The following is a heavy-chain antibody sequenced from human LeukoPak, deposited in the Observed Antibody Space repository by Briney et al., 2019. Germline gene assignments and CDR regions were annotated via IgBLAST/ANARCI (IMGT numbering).Heavy chain of an antibody. V-gene: IGHV3-21*04. D-gene: IGHD6-13*01. CDR1: GFTFSSYS. CDR2: ISSSSSYI. CDR3: ANNRYSSRWRGAFDV. J-gene: IGHJ3*01. Sequence: PGGSLRLSCAASGFTFSSYSMNWVRQAPGKGLEWVSSISSSSSYIYYADSVKGRFTISRDNSKNTLYLHMNSLRAEDAAVYYCANNRYSSRWRGAFDVWGQGTMVTVSS.